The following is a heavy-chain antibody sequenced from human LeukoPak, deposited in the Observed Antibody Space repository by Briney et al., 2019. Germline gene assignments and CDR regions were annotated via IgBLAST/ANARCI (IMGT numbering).Heavy chain of an antibody. Sequence: GWSLRLSCAASGFTFSSYAMSWVRQAPGKGLEWVSAISGSGGSTYYADSVKGRFTISRDNSKNTLYLQMNSLRAEDTAVYYCAKDLARSTSYIRDWFDPWGQGTLVTVSS. J-gene: IGHJ5*02. CDR1: GFTFSSYA. CDR3: AKDLARSTSYIRDWFDP. V-gene: IGHV3-23*01. CDR2: ISGSGGST. D-gene: IGHD2-2*01.